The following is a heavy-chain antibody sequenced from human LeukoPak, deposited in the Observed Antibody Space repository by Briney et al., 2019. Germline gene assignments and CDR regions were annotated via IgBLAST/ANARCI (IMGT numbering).Heavy chain of an antibody. J-gene: IGHJ4*02. Sequence: GASVKVSCKASGYTFTSYAMHWVRQAPGQRLEWMGWINAGNGNTKYSQKFQGRVTITRDTSASTAYMELSSLRSEDTAVYYCARGGDLEWFGELLSLDYWGQGTLVTVSS. V-gene: IGHV1-3*01. CDR1: GYTFTSYA. CDR3: ARGGDLEWFGELLSLDY. CDR2: INAGNGNT. D-gene: IGHD3-10*01.